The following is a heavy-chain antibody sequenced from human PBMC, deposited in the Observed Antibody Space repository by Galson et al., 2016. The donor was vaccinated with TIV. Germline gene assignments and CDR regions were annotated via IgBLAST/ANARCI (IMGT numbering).Heavy chain of an antibody. D-gene: IGHD3-10*01. J-gene: IGHJ3*02. Sequence: SVKVSCKASGYSFTVYRVHWVRQAPGQGLEWMGWIHPQNGGANYAQKFQGRVTLTRDTSISTVYMQLIRLKSDVTAVDFCTRGGGVAYTIDAFDIWGQGTMVTVSS. V-gene: IGHV1-2*02. CDR1: GYSFTVYR. CDR2: IHPQNGGA. CDR3: TRGGGVAYTIDAFDI.